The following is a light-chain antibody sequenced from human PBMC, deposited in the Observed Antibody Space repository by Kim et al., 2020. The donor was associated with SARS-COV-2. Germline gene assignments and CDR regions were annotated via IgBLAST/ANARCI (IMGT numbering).Light chain of an antibody. J-gene: IGLJ3*02. V-gene: IGLV1-44*01. CDR2: SND. CDR3: ATWDYSLSGRV. Sequence: GQRVAVSCSGSSSNNGRKSINLYRQLPGTAPKPLIYSNDQRPSGVPARFLGSKSGTSASLAISGLQSEDEADYYCATWDYSLSGRVFGGGTQVTVL. CDR1: SSNNGRKS.